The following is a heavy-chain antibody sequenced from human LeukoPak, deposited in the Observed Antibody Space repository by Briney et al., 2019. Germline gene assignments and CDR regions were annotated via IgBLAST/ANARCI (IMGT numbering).Heavy chain of an antibody. CDR1: GFTFNNYA. D-gene: IGHD4-17*01. V-gene: IGHV3-23*01. CDR3: ARDYADYVGYFFFDY. J-gene: IGHJ4*02. Sequence: RPGGSLRLSCAASGFTFNNYAMNWVRQAPGKGLEWVSSISGGGETTYYADSAKGRFTISRDNSQNTLYLQMNSLRAEDTAVHYCARDYADYVGYFFFDYWGQGTLVTVSS. CDR2: ISGGGETT.